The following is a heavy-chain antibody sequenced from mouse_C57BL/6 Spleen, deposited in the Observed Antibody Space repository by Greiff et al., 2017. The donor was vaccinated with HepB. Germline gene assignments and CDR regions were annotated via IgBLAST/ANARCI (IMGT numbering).Heavy chain of an antibody. CDR3: AREFDYYGSSKPWYFDV. V-gene: IGHV1-72*01. CDR1: GYTFTSYW. Sequence: QVQLQQPGAELVKPGASVKLSCKASGYTFTSYWMHWVKQRPGRGLEWIGRIAPNSGGTKYNEKFKSKATLTVDKPSSTAYMQLSSLTSEDSAVYYCAREFDYYGSSKPWYFDVWGTGTTVTVSS. J-gene: IGHJ1*03. CDR2: IAPNSGGT. D-gene: IGHD1-1*01.